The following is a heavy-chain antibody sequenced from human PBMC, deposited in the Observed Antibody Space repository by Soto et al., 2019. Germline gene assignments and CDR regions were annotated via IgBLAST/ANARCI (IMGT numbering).Heavy chain of an antibody. Sequence: QVQLVQSGAEVKKPGASVKVSCKASGYTFTRYGISWVRQAPGQGPEWMGWISGYNGKTNYEQKLQGRVTMTTDTSTSTAYMELRSLRSAGTALYYCARDIVVVPAAIEPEYRYYAMDVWGQGTTVTVSS. CDR3: ARDIVVVPAAIEPEYRYYAMDV. D-gene: IGHD2-2*02. CDR1: GYTFTRYG. J-gene: IGHJ6*02. CDR2: ISGYNGKT. V-gene: IGHV1-18*01.